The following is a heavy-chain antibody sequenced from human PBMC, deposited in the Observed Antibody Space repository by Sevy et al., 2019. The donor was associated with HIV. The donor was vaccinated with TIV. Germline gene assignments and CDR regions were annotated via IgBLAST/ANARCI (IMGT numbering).Heavy chain of an antibody. Sequence: GGSLRLSCTASGFTFSSYEMNWVRQAPGKGLEWVSYITNSGSTIYYSDSVKGRFTISRDNARNSLYLQMNSLRAEDTAVYYCARDLPPSATTVAHFDYWVRGTLVTVSS. CDR2: ITNSGSTI. D-gene: IGHD4-17*01. J-gene: IGHJ4*02. CDR1: GFTFSSYE. V-gene: IGHV3-48*03. CDR3: ARDLPPSATTVAHFDY.